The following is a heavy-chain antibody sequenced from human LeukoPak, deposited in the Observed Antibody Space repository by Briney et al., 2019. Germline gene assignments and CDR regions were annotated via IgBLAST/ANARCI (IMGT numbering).Heavy chain of an antibody. J-gene: IGHJ4*02. CDR1: GYTFTCYY. Sequence: ASVKVSCKASGYTFTCYYMHWVRQAPGQGLEWMGWINPNIRRTNSAQQFQGRVTMTTDTSIGTAYMELSRLRSDDTAVYYCASQTGVPPPSSLDYWGQGTLVTVSS. D-gene: IGHD7-27*01. V-gene: IGHV1-2*02. CDR2: INPNIRRT. CDR3: ASQTGVPPPSSLDY.